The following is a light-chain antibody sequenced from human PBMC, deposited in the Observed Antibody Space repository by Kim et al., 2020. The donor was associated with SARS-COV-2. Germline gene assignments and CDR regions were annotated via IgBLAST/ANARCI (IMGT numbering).Light chain of an antibody. CDR1: SGSIASNY. Sequence: GKTETISCTRSSGSIASNYVKWYQQRPGSAPTTVIYEDNQRPSGVPDRFSGSIDSSSNSASLTISGLKTEDEADYYCQSYDSSNQVFGGGTQLTVL. CDR3: QSYDSSNQV. CDR2: EDN. V-gene: IGLV6-57*03. J-gene: IGLJ2*01.